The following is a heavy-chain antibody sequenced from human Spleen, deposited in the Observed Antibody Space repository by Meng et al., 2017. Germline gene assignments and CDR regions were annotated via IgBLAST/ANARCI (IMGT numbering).Heavy chain of an antibody. D-gene: IGHD2-21*01. J-gene: IGHJ4*02. CDR1: GGSMSSGNYY. V-gene: IGHV4-30-4*01. CDR3: ASFDHIPRRNYFDY. CDR2: IHHSGSA. Sequence: QVQLQESGPGLVEPSHTLSLTCTFSGGSMSSGNYYWSWIRQPPGKGLEWIGYIHHSGSAYYNPSLKSRVSISVDTSKNQFSLNLNSMTAADTAVYYCASFDHIPRRNYFDYWGQGTLVTVSS.